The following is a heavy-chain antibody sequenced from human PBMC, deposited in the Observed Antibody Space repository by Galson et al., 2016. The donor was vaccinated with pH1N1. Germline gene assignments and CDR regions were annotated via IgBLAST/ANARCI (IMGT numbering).Heavy chain of an antibody. CDR1: GFTFSDYY. Sequence: SLRLSCAASGFTFSDYYMRWIRQAPGKGLEWISDISSSSYTNYADSVKGRFTISRDNAKNSLYLQMNSLGAEDTALYYCAKDSDYYGSGPLGYWGQGTLVTVSS. CDR2: ISSSSYT. D-gene: IGHD3-10*01. CDR3: AKDSDYYGSGPLGY. V-gene: IGHV3-11*05. J-gene: IGHJ4*02.